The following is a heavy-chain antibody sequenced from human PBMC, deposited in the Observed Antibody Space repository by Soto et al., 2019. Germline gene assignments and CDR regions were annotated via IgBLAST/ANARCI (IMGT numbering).Heavy chain of an antibody. CDR2: IYYSGST. V-gene: IGHV4-59*12. CDR1: GGSISSYY. D-gene: IGHD3-3*01. Sequence: SETLSLTCTVSGGSISSYYWSWIRQPPGKGLEWIGYIYYSGSTNYNPSLKSRVTISVDTSKNQFSLKLSSLTAADTAVFYCVIFRFFGVARCYFDNWGQGTLVPVSS. CDR3: VIFRFFGVARCYFDN. J-gene: IGHJ4*02.